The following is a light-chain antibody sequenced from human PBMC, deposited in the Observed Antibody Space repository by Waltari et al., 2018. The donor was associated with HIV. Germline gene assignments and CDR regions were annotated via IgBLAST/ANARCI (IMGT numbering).Light chain of an antibody. V-gene: IGKV3-11*01. CDR2: DAS. Sequence: ILSTHSPAPLSLSQGERATLSCSDSQSVSSYLAWYQQKPGQAPRLLSYDASNRATGIPARFSGSGSGTDFTLTISSLEPEDFAVYYCQQRGKSTFGGGTKVEIK. J-gene: IGKJ4*01. CDR3: QQRGKST. CDR1: QSVSSY.